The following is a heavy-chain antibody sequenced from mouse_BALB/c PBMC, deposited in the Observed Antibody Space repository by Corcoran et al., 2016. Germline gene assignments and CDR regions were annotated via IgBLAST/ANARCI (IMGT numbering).Heavy chain of an antibody. Sequence: QIQLQQSGPELVKPGASVKISCKASGYTFTDYYINWVKQKPGQGLEWIGWIYPGSGNTKYNEKFKGKATLTVYTSSSTAYMQLSSLTSEDTAVYFCARGYGNYVFAYWGQGTLVTVSA. V-gene: IGHV1-84*02. D-gene: IGHD2-10*02. J-gene: IGHJ3*01. CDR3: ARGYGNYVFAY. CDR1: GYTFTDYY. CDR2: IYPGSGNT.